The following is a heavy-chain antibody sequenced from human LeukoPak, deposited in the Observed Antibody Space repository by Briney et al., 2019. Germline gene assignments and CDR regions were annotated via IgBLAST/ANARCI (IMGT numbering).Heavy chain of an antibody. Sequence: ASVKVSCKVSGYTLTELSMHWVRQAPGKGLEWMGGFDPEDGETIYAQKFQGRVTVTEDTSTDTAYMELSSLRSEDTAVYYCATFDSSGYLNLDYWGQGTLVTVSS. CDR3: ATFDSSGYLNLDY. D-gene: IGHD3-22*01. CDR2: FDPEDGET. CDR1: GYTLTELS. J-gene: IGHJ4*02. V-gene: IGHV1-24*01.